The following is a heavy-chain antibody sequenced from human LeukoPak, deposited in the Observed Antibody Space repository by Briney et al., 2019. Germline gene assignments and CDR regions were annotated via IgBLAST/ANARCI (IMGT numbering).Heavy chain of an antibody. Sequence: SETLSLTCAVYGGSFSGYYWSWIRQPPGKGLEWIGEINHSGSTNYNPSLKSRVTISVDTSKNQFSLKLSSVTAADTAVYYCAYGGYSYGPIDYWGQGTLVTVSS. D-gene: IGHD5-18*01. CDR3: AYGGYSYGPIDY. V-gene: IGHV4-34*01. CDR2: INHSGST. CDR1: GGSFSGYY. J-gene: IGHJ4*02.